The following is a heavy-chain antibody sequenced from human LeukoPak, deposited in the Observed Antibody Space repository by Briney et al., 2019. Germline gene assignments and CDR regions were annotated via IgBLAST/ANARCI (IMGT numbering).Heavy chain of an antibody. Sequence: GGSLRLSCAAPGFSLDYSAMSWVRQAPGKGLQWVSSITDSGRSTNYADSVKGRFAISRDNSKNTMYLHMNSLTAGDTAVYYCAKHPGPYGGNPFNLWGQGTLVTVSS. CDR2: ITDSGRST. CDR3: AKHPGPYGGNPFNL. J-gene: IGHJ5*02. CDR1: GFSLDYSA. V-gene: IGHV3-23*01. D-gene: IGHD4/OR15-4a*01.